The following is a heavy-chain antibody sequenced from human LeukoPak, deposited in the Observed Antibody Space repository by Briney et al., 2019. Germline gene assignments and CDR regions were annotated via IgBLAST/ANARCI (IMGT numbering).Heavy chain of an antibody. CDR3: ARGGIYGDYVYYYYGMDV. D-gene: IGHD4-17*01. CDR1: GFTFSSYA. J-gene: IGHJ6*02. CDR2: ISSSSYI. Sequence: GRSLRLSCAASGFTFSSYAMTWVRQAPGKGLEWVSSISSSSYIYYADSVKGRFTISRDNAKNSLYLQMNSLRAEDTAVYYCARGGIYGDYVYYYYGMDVWGQGTTVTVSS. V-gene: IGHV3-21*01.